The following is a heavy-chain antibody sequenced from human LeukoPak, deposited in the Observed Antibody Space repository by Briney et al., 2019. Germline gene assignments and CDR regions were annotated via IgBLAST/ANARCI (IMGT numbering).Heavy chain of an antibody. CDR3: ARARYGSGSYSYYFDY. CDR2: INWNGGST. V-gene: IGHV3-20*04. CDR1: GFTFDDYG. D-gene: IGHD3-10*01. Sequence: PGGSLRLSCAASGFTFDDYGMSWVRQAPGKGLEWVSGINWNGGSTGYADSVKGRFTISRDNAKNSLYPQMNSLRAEDTALYYCARARYGSGSYSYYFDYWGQGTLVTVSS. J-gene: IGHJ4*02.